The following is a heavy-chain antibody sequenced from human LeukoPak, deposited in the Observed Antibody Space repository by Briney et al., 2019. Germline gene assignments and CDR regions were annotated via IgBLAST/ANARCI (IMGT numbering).Heavy chain of an antibody. CDR1: GFGLSSFE. Sequence: GGSLRLSCAASGFGLSSFEVNWVRQTPGKGLEWVSFVTGDKLYFADSVMGRFTVSRDNAKNSLYLQMSSLRDEDTGIYYCSRRVPFEGMDVWGQGTTVTVSS. D-gene: IGHD3-3*01. J-gene: IGHJ6*02. CDR3: SRRVPFEGMDV. CDR2: VTGDKL. V-gene: IGHV3-48*03.